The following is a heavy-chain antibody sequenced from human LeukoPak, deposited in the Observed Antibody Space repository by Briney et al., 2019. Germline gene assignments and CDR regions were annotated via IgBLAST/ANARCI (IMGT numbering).Heavy chain of an antibody. V-gene: IGHV3-30*18. D-gene: IGHD3-9*01. J-gene: IGHJ6*02. CDR2: ISYDGSNK. CDR1: GFTFSSYG. CDR3: AKDYYDILTGYSYYYYGMDV. Sequence: GGSLRLSYAASGFTFSSYGMHWVRQAPGKGLEWVAVISYDGSNKYYADSVKGRFTISRDNSKNTLYLQMNSLRAEDTAVYYCAKDYYDILTGYSYYYYGMDVWGQGTTVTVSS.